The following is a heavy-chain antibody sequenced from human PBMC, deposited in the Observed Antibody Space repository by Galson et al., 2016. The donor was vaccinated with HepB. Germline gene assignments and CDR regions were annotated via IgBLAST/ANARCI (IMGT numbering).Heavy chain of an antibody. CDR1: GGSVSSTNSY. D-gene: IGHD4-17*01. V-gene: IGHV4-61*01. CDR3: AGVPISVTTSYFDN. Sequence: SETLSLTCTVSGGSVSSTNSYWSWLRQPPGKGLEWIGFLYYTGITNNNPSLESRVTLSVDTSTNQFSLKLSSATAADTAVYSCAGVPISVTTSYFDNWGQGALVTVSS. CDR2: LYYTGIT. J-gene: IGHJ4*02.